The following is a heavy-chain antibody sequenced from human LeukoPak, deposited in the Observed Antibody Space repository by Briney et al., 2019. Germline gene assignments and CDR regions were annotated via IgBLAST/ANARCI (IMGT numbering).Heavy chain of an antibody. J-gene: IGHJ4*02. D-gene: IGHD5-18*01. CDR2: ISYDGSNK. V-gene: IGHV3-30-3*01. Sequence: GGSLRLSCAASGFTFSSYAMHWVRQAPGKGLEWVAVISYDGSNKYYADSVKGRFTISRDNSKNTLYLQMNSLRAEDTAVYYCAGGPHSYGSYYFDYWGQGTLVTVSS. CDR3: AGGPHSYGSYYFDY. CDR1: GFTFSSYA.